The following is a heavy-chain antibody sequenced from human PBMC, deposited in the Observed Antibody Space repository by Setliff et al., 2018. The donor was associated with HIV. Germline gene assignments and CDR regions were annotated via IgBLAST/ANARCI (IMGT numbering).Heavy chain of an antibody. CDR2: INHSGST. CDR3: ARGVRNFWSGDDVEYYFDY. J-gene: IGHJ4*02. Sequence: SETLSLTCAVYGGSFSGHYWSWIRQPPGKGLEWIGEINHSGSTNYNPSLKSRVTISGDTSKNQFSLKLSPVTAADTAVYYCARGVRNFWSGDDVEYYFDYWGQGTLVTVSS. V-gene: IGHV4-34*01. CDR1: GGSFSGHY. D-gene: IGHD3-3*01.